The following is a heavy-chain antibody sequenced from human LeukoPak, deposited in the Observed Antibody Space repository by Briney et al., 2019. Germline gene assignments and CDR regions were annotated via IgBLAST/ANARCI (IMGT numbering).Heavy chain of an antibody. D-gene: IGHD5-12*01. J-gene: IGHJ4*02. CDR3: ARNSGYSGYDPDVDS. V-gene: IGHV4-39*01. CDR2: IYNSGST. CDR1: GDSISGGYYY. Sequence: SETLSLTCTVSGDSISGGYYYWGWIRQPPGKGLEWIGSIYNSGSTYYNPSLKSRVTISVDTSKNQFSLKLSSVTAADTAVYYCARNSGYSGYDPDVDSWGQGTLVTVSS.